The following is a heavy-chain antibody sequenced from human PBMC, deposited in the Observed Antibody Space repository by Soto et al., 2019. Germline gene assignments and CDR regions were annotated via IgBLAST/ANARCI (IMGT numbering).Heavy chain of an antibody. D-gene: IGHD5-12*01. CDR1: GYSFTSYW. Sequence: GESLKISCKGSGYSFTSYWIGWVRQMPGKGLEWMGIIYPGDSDTRYSPSFQGQVTISADKSISTAYLQWSSLKASDTAMYYCARLEATSYSYYYMDVWGKGTTVTVSS. J-gene: IGHJ6*03. CDR3: ARLEATSYSYYYMDV. V-gene: IGHV5-51*01. CDR2: IYPGDSDT.